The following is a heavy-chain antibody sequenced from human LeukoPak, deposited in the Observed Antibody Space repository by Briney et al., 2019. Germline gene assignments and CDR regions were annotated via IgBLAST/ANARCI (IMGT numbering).Heavy chain of an antibody. V-gene: IGHV1-24*01. CDR3: ATVGLIKPEYYDRSGYYYRRVLSPLDY. CDR1: GYTLTESS. J-gene: IGHJ4*02. Sequence: ASVKVSCKVSGYTLTESSMHWVRQAPGKGLEWMGGFGPEDGETIYAQNFQGRVTMTEDTSTDTAYMELSSPRSEDTAVYYCATVGLIKPEYYDRSGYYYRRVLSPLDYWGQGTQVTVSS. CDR2: FGPEDGET. D-gene: IGHD3-22*01.